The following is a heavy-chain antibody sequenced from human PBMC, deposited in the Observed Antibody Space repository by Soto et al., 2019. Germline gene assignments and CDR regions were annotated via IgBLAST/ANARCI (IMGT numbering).Heavy chain of an antibody. D-gene: IGHD3-10*01. CDR2: IDPSGGKT. CDR1: GYTFTRDQ. CDR3: GRVMRSLLSITALDT. J-gene: IGHJ5*02. V-gene: IGHV1-46*01. Sequence: ASVKVSCKASGYTFTRDQIHWVRQAPGQGLEWMGMIDPSGGKTNYAQKFQGRVTMTRDTSTSAVYMALSSLRSEDTAIYFCGRVMRSLLSITALDTWGQGTLVTVSS.